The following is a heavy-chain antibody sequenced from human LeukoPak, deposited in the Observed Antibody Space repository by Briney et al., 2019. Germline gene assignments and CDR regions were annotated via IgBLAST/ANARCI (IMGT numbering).Heavy chain of an antibody. CDR1: GFTFSSYW. D-gene: IGHD1-14*01. J-gene: IGHJ4*02. CDR2: INPGGSST. CDR3: ARSNQADDY. Sequence: GGSLRLSCAASGFTFSSYWMSWVRQAPGKGLVWVSRINPGGSSTAYADSVKGRFPISRDNAKNTLYLQMDSLRAEDTAIYYCARSNQADDYWGQGTLVTVSS. V-gene: IGHV3-74*01.